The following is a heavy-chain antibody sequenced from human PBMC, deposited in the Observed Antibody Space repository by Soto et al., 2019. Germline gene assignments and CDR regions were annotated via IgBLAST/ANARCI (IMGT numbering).Heavy chain of an antibody. D-gene: IGHD3-9*01. J-gene: IGHJ3*01. CDR2: ISHSGTS. CDR1: GGSISSSHW. Sequence: QVQLQESGPGLVKPSGTLSLTCAVSGGSISSSHWWTWVRQSPGKGLEYIGEISHSGTSNSNPSLKSRVTLSVDMSKNHFSLTLTSVTAADTAVYYCARVVLTITRGAFDAWGQGTLVIVSS. CDR3: ARVVLTITRGAFDA. V-gene: IGHV4-4*02.